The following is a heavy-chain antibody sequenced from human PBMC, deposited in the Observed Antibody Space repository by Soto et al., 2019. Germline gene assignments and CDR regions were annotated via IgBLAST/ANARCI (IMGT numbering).Heavy chain of an antibody. Sequence: EAQLVQSGGGLVQPGGSLRLSCAASGFTLSSYWMAWVRQVPAKGLEWVGNMNRDGNERYYVDSVKGRFTISRDNARNSLYMQINSLGAEDTAVYYCARMSGSYYLGYFDYWGQGTLVTVAS. CDR1: GFTLSSYW. CDR2: MNRDGNER. CDR3: ARMSGSYYLGYFDY. J-gene: IGHJ4*02. D-gene: IGHD1-26*01. V-gene: IGHV3-7*03.